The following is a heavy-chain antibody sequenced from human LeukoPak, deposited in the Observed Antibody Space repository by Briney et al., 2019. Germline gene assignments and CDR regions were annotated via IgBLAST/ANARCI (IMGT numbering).Heavy chain of an antibody. D-gene: IGHD1-26*01. CDR3: ARRLEYSGSKGVFDY. CDR2: ISDGGSDT. J-gene: IGHJ4*02. CDR1: GFTFNSYE. Sequence: GGSLRLSCAASGFTFNSYEMNWVRQAPGKGLDWVSTISDGGSDTHYADSVKGRFTISRDNSKNTLDLQMNSLRAEDTAVYYCARRLEYSGSKGVFDYWGQGTLVTVSS. V-gene: IGHV3-23*01.